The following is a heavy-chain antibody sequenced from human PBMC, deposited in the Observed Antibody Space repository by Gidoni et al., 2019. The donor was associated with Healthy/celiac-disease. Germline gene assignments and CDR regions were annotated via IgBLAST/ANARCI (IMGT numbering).Heavy chain of an antibody. CDR1: GGTFSSYA. CDR3: ARDSNGEAVVNSWSDLDYYYYGMDV. V-gene: IGHV1-69*01. J-gene: IGHJ6*02. CDR2: IIPIFGTA. Sequence: QVQLVQSGAEVKKPGSSVKVSCKASGGTFSSYAISWVRRSPGQGLEWMGGIIPIFGTANYAQKFQGRVTITADESTSTAYMELSSLRSEDTAVYYCARDSNGEAVVNSWSDLDYYYYGMDVWGQGTTVTVSS. D-gene: IGHD3-22*01.